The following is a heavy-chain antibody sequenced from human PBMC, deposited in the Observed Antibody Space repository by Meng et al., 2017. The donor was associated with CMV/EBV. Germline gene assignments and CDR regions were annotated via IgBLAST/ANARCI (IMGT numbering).Heavy chain of an antibody. V-gene: IGHV4-59*01. D-gene: IGHD3-16*01. Sequence: SETLSLTCTVSGGSISSYYWSWIRQPPGKGLEWIGYIYYSGGTNYNPSLKSRVTISVDTSKNQFSLKLSSVTAADTAVYYCARVFGDSYYYYGMDVWGQGTTVTVSS. CDR1: GGSISSYY. CDR2: IYYSGGT. CDR3: ARVFGDSYYYYGMDV. J-gene: IGHJ6*02.